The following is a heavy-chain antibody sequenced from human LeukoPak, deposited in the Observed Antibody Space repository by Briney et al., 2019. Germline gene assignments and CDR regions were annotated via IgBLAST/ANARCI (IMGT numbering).Heavy chain of an antibody. Sequence: SETLSLTCTVSGGSISSSSYYWGWIRQPPGKGLEWIGSIYYSGSTYYNPSLKSRVTMSVDTSKNQFSLKLSSVTAADTAVYYCARVDYYGSGSPADFPFDPWGQGTLVTVSS. CDR3: ARVDYYGSGSPADFPFDP. J-gene: IGHJ5*02. CDR2: IYYSGST. D-gene: IGHD3-10*01. CDR1: GGSISSSSYY. V-gene: IGHV4-39*07.